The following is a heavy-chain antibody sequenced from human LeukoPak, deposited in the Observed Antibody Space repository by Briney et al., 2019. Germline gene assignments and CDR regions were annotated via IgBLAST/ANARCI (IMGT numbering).Heavy chain of an antibody. CDR1: GYTFTSYG. V-gene: IGHV1-18*01. Sequence: ASVKVSCRASGYTFTSYGISWVRQAPGQGLEWMGWISAYNGNTNYAQRLQGRVTMTTDTSTSTAYMELRSLRSDDTAVYYCASLKNYYDSSGYLVTDAFDIWGQGTMVTVSS. CDR3: ASLKNYYDSSGYLVTDAFDI. J-gene: IGHJ3*02. D-gene: IGHD3-22*01. CDR2: ISAYNGNT.